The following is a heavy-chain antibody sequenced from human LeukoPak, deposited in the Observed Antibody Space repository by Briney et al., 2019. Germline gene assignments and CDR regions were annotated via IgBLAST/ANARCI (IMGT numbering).Heavy chain of an antibody. J-gene: IGHJ4*02. Sequence: SETLSLTCAVYGGSFSGYYWSWIRQPPGKGLEWIGEINHSGSTNYNPSLTSRVTISVDTSKNQFSLKLSSVTAADTAVYYCARGFMVRGVITFDYWGQGTLVTVSS. CDR2: INHSGST. V-gene: IGHV4-34*01. D-gene: IGHD3-10*01. CDR1: GGSFSGYY. CDR3: ARGFMVRGVITFDY.